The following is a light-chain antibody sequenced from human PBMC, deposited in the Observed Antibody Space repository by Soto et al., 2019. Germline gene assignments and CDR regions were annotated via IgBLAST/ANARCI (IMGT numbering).Light chain of an antibody. CDR3: KSYAGSNTYV. CDR2: QVT. J-gene: IGLJ1*01. V-gene: IGLV2-14*01. CDR1: SSDIASFNY. Sequence: QSVLAQPASVSGSPGQSITISCTGSSSDIASFNYVSWYQQYPGKAPKLLIYQVTSRASGVSHRFSGSKSGNTASLTVSGLQAADEADYFCKSYAGSNTYVFGSGTKVTVL.